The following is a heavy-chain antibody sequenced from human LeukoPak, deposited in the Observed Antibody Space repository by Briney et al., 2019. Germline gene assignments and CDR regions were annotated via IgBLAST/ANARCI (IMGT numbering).Heavy chain of an antibody. CDR3: ARGRSSSSYFYYGMDV. CDR2: ISSSGTTI. V-gene: IGHV3-48*03. CDR1: GFTFSSYE. J-gene: IGHJ6*02. D-gene: IGHD6-6*01. Sequence: PGGFLRLSCAASGFTFSSYEMNWVRQAPGKGLEWVSYISSSGTTIYYADSVKGRFTISRDNAKNSLYLQMNSLRAEDTAVYYCARGRSSSSYFYYGMDVWGQGTTVTVSS.